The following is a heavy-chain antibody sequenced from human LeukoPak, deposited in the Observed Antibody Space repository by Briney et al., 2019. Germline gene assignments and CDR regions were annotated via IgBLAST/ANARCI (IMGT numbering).Heavy chain of an antibody. CDR3: AKDTMIVVVTFFDY. V-gene: IGHV3-23*01. Sequence: EGSLRLSCAASGFTVSSNYMSWVRQAPGKGLEWVSAISGSGGSTYYADSVKGRFTISRDNSKNTLYLQMNSLRAEDTAVYYCAKDTMIVVVTFFDYWGQGTLVTVSS. CDR2: ISGSGGST. D-gene: IGHD3-22*01. J-gene: IGHJ4*02. CDR1: GFTVSSNY.